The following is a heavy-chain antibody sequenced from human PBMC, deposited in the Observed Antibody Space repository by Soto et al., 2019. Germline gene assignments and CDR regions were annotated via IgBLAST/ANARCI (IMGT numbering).Heavy chain of an antibody. CDR2: MGYNGFT. Sequence: QVQLQESGPGLVKPSETLSLTCTISGGPMNNYYCSWFRQPRGEGLEWIGYMGYNGFTRYNPSLRSRVPISLDTAKNQFSLNLSSVTAADTALYYCARKGFGELHGLVEVWGQGITVTVSS. CDR1: GGPMNNYY. J-gene: IGHJ6*02. CDR3: ARKGFGELHGLVEV. D-gene: IGHD3-10*01. V-gene: IGHV4-59*08.